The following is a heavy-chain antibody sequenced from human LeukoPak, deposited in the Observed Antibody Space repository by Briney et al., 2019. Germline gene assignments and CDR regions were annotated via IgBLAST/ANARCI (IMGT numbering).Heavy chain of an antibody. J-gene: IGHJ5*02. CDR1: GYTFTGYY. V-gene: IGHV1-2*02. Sequence: ASVKVSCKASGYTFTGYYMHWVRHAPGQGLEWMGWINPNNGGTNFAQNFQARVTMAWDTSINTAYMELSRLTSDDTAVYYCARLGRQDTAMAWGPGTLVTVSS. CDR2: INPNNGGT. D-gene: IGHD5-18*01. CDR3: ARLGRQDTAMA.